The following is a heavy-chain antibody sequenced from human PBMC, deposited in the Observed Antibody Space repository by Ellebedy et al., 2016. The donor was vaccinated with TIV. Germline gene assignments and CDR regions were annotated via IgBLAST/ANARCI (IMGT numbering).Heavy chain of an antibody. CDR1: GYTFTDYY. D-gene: IGHD6-13*01. Sequence: AASVKVSCKTSGYTFTDYYMHWLRQASGQGLEWMGWIYPNSGDTKYAQNFQGRVTMTRDMSITTAYMELNRLTSDDTATYYCASVTFSSLSPFDSWGQGTLVIVSS. V-gene: IGHV1-2*02. CDR2: IYPNSGDT. CDR3: ASVTFSSLSPFDS. J-gene: IGHJ4*02.